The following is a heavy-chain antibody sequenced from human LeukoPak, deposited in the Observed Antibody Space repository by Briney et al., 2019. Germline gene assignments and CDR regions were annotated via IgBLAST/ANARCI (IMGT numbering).Heavy chain of an antibody. Sequence: SETLSLTCTVSGRSISAYYCSWIRQPPGKGLEWIGYIYYSGSTNYNPSLKSRVTISVDTSKNQFSLKLSSVTAAATAVYYCARHRKYYYDSSGSHVGDFQHWGQGTLVTVSS. V-gene: IGHV4-59*08. D-gene: IGHD3-22*01. CDR1: GRSISAYY. CDR2: IYYSGST. CDR3: ARHRKYYYDSSGSHVGDFQH. J-gene: IGHJ1*01.